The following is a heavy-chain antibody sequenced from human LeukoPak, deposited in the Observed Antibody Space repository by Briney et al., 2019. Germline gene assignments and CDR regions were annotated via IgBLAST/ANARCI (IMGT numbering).Heavy chain of an antibody. CDR3: ASDSVGSGEAFDI. CDR1: GGSISSYY. J-gene: IGHJ3*02. CDR2: IYYSGST. D-gene: IGHD3-10*01. V-gene: IGHV4-59*12. Sequence: PSETLSLTCTVSGGSISSYYWSWIRQPPGKGLEWIGYIYYSGSTNYNPSLKSRVTISVDTSKNQFSLKLSSVTAADTAVYYCASDSVGSGEAFDIWGQGTMVTVSS.